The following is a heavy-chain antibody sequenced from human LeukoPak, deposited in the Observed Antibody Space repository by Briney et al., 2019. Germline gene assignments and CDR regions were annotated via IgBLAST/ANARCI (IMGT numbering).Heavy chain of an antibody. J-gene: IGHJ6*03. V-gene: IGHV4-38-2*02. Sequence: PSETLSLTCTVSGYSISIGYYWGWIRQPPGKGLEWIGCIYHSGNTYYNPSLKSRVTISVDTSKNQFSLKLSSVTAADTAVYHCARVAVCGRSSNYYYLDVWGKGTTVTVSS. CDR2: IYHSGNT. CDR1: GYSISIGYY. CDR3: ARVAVCGRSSNYYYLDV. D-gene: IGHD2-21*01.